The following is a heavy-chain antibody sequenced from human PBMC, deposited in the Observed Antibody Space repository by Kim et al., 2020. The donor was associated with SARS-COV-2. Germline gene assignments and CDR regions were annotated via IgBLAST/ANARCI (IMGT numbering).Heavy chain of an antibody. Sequence: SLRLSCAASGFTLDEYAMHWVRQPPGKGLEWVAGISGNSSRIGYGDSVKGRLTVSRDNANRFLYRHMSNLRSNDTALYYCTKGRYCPSSNFPIDDWGQGTSVTVSS. D-gene: IGHD2-15*01. CDR2: ISGNSSRI. CDR1: GFTLDEYA. CDR3: TKGRYCPSSNFPIDD. V-gene: IGHV3-9*01. J-gene: IGHJ4*02.